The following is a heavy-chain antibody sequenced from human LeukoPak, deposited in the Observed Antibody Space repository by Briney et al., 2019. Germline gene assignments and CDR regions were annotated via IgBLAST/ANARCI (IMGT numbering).Heavy chain of an antibody. V-gene: IGHV4-34*01. D-gene: IGHD6-13*01. CDR2: ITHSGST. CDR1: GESFSGYY. Sequence: PSETLSLTCAVYGESFSGYYWTWIRQPPGKGLEWIGEITHSGSTNYNPSLKSRVTISVDTSKNQFSLKLSSVTAADTAVYYCARANSIAAAGRANWFDPWGQGTLVTVSS. CDR3: ARANSIAAAGRANWFDP. J-gene: IGHJ5*02.